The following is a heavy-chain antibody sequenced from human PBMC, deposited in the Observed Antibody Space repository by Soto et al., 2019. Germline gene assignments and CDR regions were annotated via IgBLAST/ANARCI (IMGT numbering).Heavy chain of an antibody. J-gene: IGHJ6*01. CDR3: ARDKYRQQLGGNYYYIMDV. CDR2: IMPVFPTP. V-gene: IGHV1-69*12. CDR1: GGTFRPSA. D-gene: IGHD2-2*02. Sequence: QVQLVQSGAEVKKPGSSVKVSCKTSGGTFRPSAISWVRQAPGQGLEWMGGIMPVFPTPDYAQKFQGRVTITADESTGTAYMELSSLRSEDTAVYYCARDKYRQQLGGNYYYIMDVWGQGTTVTVSS.